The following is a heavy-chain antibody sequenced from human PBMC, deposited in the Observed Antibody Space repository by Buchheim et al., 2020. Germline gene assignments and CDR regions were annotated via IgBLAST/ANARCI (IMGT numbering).Heavy chain of an antibody. V-gene: IGHV5-10-1*01. Sequence: EVQLVQSGAEVKKPGESLRISYKGSGYSFTSYWISWVRQMPGKGLEWMGRIDPSDSYTNYSPSFQGHVTISADKSISTAYPQWSSLKASDTAMYYCARHDSSSWYLVGNWFDAWGQGTL. CDR2: IDPSDSYT. J-gene: IGHJ5*02. CDR3: ARHDSSSWYLVGNWFDA. D-gene: IGHD6-13*01. CDR1: GYSFTSYW.